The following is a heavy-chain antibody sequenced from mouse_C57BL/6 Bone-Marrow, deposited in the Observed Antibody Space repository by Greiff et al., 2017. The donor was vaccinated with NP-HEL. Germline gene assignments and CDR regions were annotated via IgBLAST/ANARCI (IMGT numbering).Heavy chain of an antibody. CDR1: GYTFTSYW. CDR3: ARSFIPLLRSYWYFDV. J-gene: IGHJ1*03. D-gene: IGHD1-1*01. Sequence: QVQLQQSGAELVKPGASVKLSCKASGYTFTSYWMHWVKQRPGRGLEWIGRIDPNSGGTKYNEKFKSKATLTVDKPSSTAYMQLSSLTSEDSAVYYCARSFIPLLRSYWYFDVWGTGTTVTVSS. CDR2: IDPNSGGT. V-gene: IGHV1-72*01.